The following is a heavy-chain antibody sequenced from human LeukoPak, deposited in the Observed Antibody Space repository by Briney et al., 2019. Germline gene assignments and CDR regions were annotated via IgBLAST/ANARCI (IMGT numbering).Heavy chain of an antibody. D-gene: IGHD1-7*01. CDR2: INPGVGST. Sequence: ASVKVSCKASGYTFTSYYIHWVRQAPGQGLEWMGIINPGVGSTTYAQKFQARVTMTRDTSTSTVYMEPSSLRSEDTAVYYCARAGTGTSVRWDYWGQGTLVTVSS. CDR3: ARAGTGTSVRWDY. J-gene: IGHJ4*02. CDR1: GYTFTSYY. V-gene: IGHV1-46*01.